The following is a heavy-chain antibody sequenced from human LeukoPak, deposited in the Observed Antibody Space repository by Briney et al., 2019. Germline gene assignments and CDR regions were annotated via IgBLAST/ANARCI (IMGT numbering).Heavy chain of an antibody. V-gene: IGHV4-59*01. D-gene: IGHD1-14*01. Sequence: SDTLSLTCTVSVGSISSYYWSWMRHPPAKGLEWIGYIYYSGSTNYNPSLKSRVTISVDTSKNQFSLKLSSVTAADTAVYYCAREIVGGFNPGAYWGQGTLVTVSS. CDR2: IYYSGST. CDR1: VGSISSYY. J-gene: IGHJ4*02. CDR3: AREIVGGFNPGAY.